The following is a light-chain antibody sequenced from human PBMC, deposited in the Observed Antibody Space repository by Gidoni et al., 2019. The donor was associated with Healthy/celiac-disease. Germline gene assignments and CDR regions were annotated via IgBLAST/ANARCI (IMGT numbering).Light chain of an antibody. Sequence: EIVLTQSPGTLSLSPGERATLSCRASQRVSSSYLAWYQQKPGQAPRLLIYGASSRATGIPDRCSGSGSGTDFTLTISGLEPEDFAVYYCQQYGSHGTFGQGTKVEIK. J-gene: IGKJ1*01. CDR3: QQYGSHGT. V-gene: IGKV3-20*01. CDR1: QRVSSSY. CDR2: GAS.